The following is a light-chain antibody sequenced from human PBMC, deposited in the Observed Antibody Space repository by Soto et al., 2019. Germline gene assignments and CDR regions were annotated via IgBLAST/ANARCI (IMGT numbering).Light chain of an antibody. CDR1: QSVSTNY. CDR3: QQYGSSPPT. V-gene: IGKV3-20*01. Sequence: EIVLTQSPGTLSLSPGERATLSCRASQSVSTNYLAWYQRKPGQAPRLLIYGASSMATDIPDRFSGSGSGTDFTLTITRLKPEDFAVYYCQQYGSSPPTFGQGTKVEIK. J-gene: IGKJ1*01. CDR2: GAS.